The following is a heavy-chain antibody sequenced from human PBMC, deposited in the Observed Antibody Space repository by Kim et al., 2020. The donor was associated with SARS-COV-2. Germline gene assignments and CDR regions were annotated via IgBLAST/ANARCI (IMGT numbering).Heavy chain of an antibody. CDR1: GGSVSSGSYY. D-gene: IGHD3-10*01. CDR3: ARDQEWFGELLGDCYYYGVDV. J-gene: IGHJ6*02. Sequence: SETLSLTCTVSGGSVSSGSYYWSWIRQPPGKGLEWIGYIYYSGSTNYNPSLKSRVTISVDTSKNQFSLKLSSVTAADTAVYYCARDQEWFGELLGDCYYYGVDVWGQGTTVTVSS. V-gene: IGHV4-61*01. CDR2: IYYSGST.